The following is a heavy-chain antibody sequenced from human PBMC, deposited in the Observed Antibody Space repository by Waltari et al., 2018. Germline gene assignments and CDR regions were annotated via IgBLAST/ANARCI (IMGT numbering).Heavy chain of an antibody. CDR3: ARSPDQPDSLDYYMDV. Sequence: EVQLVESGGGLVQPGGSLRLSCAASGFSFSIYAMHWVRRAPGKELEYVSAISSNGVSTYYANSMKGRLSISRDNSKNTLYLQMGSLRAEDMAVYYCARSPDQPDSLDYYMDVWGKGTTVTVSS. CDR2: ISSNGVST. D-gene: IGHD2-21*01. CDR1: GFSFSIYA. J-gene: IGHJ6*03. V-gene: IGHV3-64*01.